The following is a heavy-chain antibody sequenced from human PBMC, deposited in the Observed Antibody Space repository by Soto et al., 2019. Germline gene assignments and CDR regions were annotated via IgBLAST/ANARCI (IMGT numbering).Heavy chain of an antibody. CDR2: INSDGSST. CDR1: GFTFSSYW. Sequence: GGSLRLSCAASGFTFSSYWMHWVRQAPGKGLVWVSRINSDGSSTSYADSVKGRFTISRDNAKNTLYLQMNSLRAEDTAVYYCARGGAAAGTGYWGQGTLVTVSS. D-gene: IGHD6-13*01. V-gene: IGHV3-74*01. CDR3: ARGGAAAGTGY. J-gene: IGHJ4*02.